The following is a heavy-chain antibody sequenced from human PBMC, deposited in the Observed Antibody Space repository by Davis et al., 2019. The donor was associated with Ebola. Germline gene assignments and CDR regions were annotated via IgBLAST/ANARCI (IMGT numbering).Heavy chain of an antibody. V-gene: IGHV1-46*01. D-gene: IGHD6-19*01. J-gene: IGHJ4*02. Sequence: AASVKVSCKASGYTFTNYYMHWVRQAPEQGLEWMGMINPNDGRTIYAQKFQGRVTVTRDTSTTTVYLDLSSLRSDDTAVFYCARATFGYNSGWYADYWGQGTLVTVSS. CDR2: INPNDGRT. CDR3: ARATFGYNSGWYADY. CDR1: GYTFTNYY.